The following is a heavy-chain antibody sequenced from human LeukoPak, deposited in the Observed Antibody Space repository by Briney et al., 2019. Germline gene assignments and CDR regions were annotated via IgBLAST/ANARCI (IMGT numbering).Heavy chain of an antibody. D-gene: IGHD5-24*01. CDR2: IYDTGIT. CDR3: ARGRDDYNDAPPPYYYYMDV. V-gene: IGHV4-31*03. J-gene: IGHJ6*03. Sequence: SETLSLTCTVSGGSIGSGNFYWNWIRQQPGRGLEWIGYIYDTGITYYNPSLKSRVTISADTSKKQLSLNLRSVTAADTAVYRCARGRDDYNDAPPPYYYYMDVWGKGTTVTVSS. CDR1: GGSIGSGNFY.